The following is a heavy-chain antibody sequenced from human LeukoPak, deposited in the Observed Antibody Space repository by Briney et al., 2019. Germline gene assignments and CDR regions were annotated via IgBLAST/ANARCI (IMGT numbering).Heavy chain of an antibody. CDR2: IHNSGST. Sequence: PSQTLSLTCIVSGGSVSSRGYYWAWIRQSRERGLEWLGYIHNSGSTYYTPSLKSRVAISVDKSKNQFSLNLTSVTAADTAVVFYAREWDGAAAGKGHYYMDVWGKGTTVTVSS. CDR3: AREWDGAAAGKGHYYMDV. CDR1: GGSVSSRGYY. J-gene: IGHJ6*03. D-gene: IGHD6-13*01. V-gene: IGHV4-30-2*06.